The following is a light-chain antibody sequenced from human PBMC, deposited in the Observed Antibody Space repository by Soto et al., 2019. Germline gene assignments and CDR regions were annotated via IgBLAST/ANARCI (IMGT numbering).Light chain of an antibody. CDR1: QSVSSSY. CDR2: GAS. CDR3: QQYGSFWT. J-gene: IGKJ1*01. Sequence: EIVLTQSPGTLSLSPGERATLSCRASQSVSSSYLAWYQQKPGQAPRLLIYGASSMATGIPDRFSGSGSGTDFTLTISRLEPEDFAVYYCQQYGSFWTFGQGTKVDIK. V-gene: IGKV3-20*01.